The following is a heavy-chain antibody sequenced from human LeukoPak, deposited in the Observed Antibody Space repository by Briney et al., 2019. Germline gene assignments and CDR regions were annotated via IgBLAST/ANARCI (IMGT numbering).Heavy chain of an antibody. V-gene: IGHV3-30*18. D-gene: IGHD3-22*01. CDR2: ISYDGSNK. CDR1: GFTFSSYG. J-gene: IGHJ4*02. Sequence: GGSLRLSCAASGFTFSSYGMHWVRQAPGKGLEWVAVISYDGSNKYYADSVKGRFTISRDNSKNTLYLQMNSLRAEDTAVYYCAKPANYYYDSSGYYLLYFDYWGQGTLVTVSS. CDR3: AKPANYYYDSSGYYLLYFDY.